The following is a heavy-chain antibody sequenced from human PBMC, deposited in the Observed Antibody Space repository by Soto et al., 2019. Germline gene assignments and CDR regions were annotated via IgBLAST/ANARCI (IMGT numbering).Heavy chain of an antibody. J-gene: IGHJ5*02. CDR2: IYYSGST. CDR1: GGSISSGDYY. V-gene: IGHV4-30-4*01. D-gene: IGHD2-15*01. CDR3: ARVLVVVAATAMGNWFDP. Sequence: QVQLQESGPGLVKPSQTLSLTCTVSGGSISSGDYYWSWIRQPPGKGLEWIGYIYYSGSTYYNPSLKSRVTISVDTSKNQFSLKLSSVTAADTAVYYCARVLVVVAATAMGNWFDPWGQGTLVTVSS.